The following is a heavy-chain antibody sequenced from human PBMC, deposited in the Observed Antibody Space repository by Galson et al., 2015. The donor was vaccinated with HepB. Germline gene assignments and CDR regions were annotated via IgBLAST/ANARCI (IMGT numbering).Heavy chain of an antibody. D-gene: IGHD3-10*01. CDR1: GFTFSSYA. CDR2: SSSIGGYT. J-gene: IGHJ4*02. CDR3: AKGLQYASGEAGH. V-gene: IGHV3-23*01. Sequence: SLRLSCAASGFTFSSYAMSWVRQAPEKGLEWVSLIASSSIGGYTYYADSVKGRFTISRDNSKNTLYLQMNSLRVDDTATFYCAKGLQYASGEAGHWGQGTLVTVSS.